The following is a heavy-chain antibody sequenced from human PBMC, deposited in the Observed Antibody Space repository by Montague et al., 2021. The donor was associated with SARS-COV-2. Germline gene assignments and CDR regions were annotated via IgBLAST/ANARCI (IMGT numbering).Heavy chain of an antibody. CDR3: ARVSSSWSQDYYYDMDV. CDR2: IDWDDDK. D-gene: IGHD6-13*01. V-gene: IGHV2-70*11. CDR1: GVSLSTSGMC. J-gene: IGHJ6*03. Sequence: VKPTQTLTLTCTFSGVSLSTSGMCVSWIRQPPGKALEWLARIDWDDDKYYSTSLKTRLTISKDTSKNQVVLTMTNMDPVDTATYYCARVSSSWSQDYYYDMDVWGKGTTVTVSS.